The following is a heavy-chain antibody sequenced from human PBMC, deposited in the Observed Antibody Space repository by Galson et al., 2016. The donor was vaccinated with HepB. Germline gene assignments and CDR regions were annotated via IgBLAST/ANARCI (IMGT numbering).Heavy chain of an antibody. CDR1: GDSITSISYY. V-gene: IGHV4-39*01. D-gene: IGHD6-13*01. CDR2: VYYTGST. CDR3: ARPTAPSGRRSWGWSDP. J-gene: IGHJ5*02. Sequence: SETLSLTCKVSGDSITSISYYWGWIRQTPGNGLEWIGTVYYTGSTYYNPSLRSRVTISVDTSKNQFTLNLISVTATDTAVYSCARPTAPSGRRSWGWSDPWGQGTLVTVSS.